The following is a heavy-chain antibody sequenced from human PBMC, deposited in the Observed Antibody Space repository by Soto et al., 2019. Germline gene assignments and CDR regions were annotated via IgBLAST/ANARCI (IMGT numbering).Heavy chain of an antibody. Sequence: ASVKVSCKASGYTFTSYGINWVRQAPGQGLEWMGWISAYNGNTNYAQKLQGRVTMTTDTSTSTAYMELRSLRSDDTAVYYCASPSPSAAPGWHYYYGMDVWGQGTTVTVSS. CDR3: ASPSPSAAPGWHYYYGMDV. V-gene: IGHV1-18*01. CDR1: GYTFTSYG. CDR2: ISAYNGNT. D-gene: IGHD2-2*01. J-gene: IGHJ6*02.